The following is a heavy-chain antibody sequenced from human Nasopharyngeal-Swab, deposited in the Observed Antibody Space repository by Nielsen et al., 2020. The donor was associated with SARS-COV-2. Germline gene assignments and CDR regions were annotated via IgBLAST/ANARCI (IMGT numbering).Heavy chain of an antibody. J-gene: IGHJ3*01. CDR2: IHYTGKT. CDR3: EGEVINQAVSDAFDF. Sequence: SETLSLTCTVSGGSISSDNYFWSWIRQRPGKGLEWIGYIHYTGKTYYNPSLESRLTISLDTSRNQFSLMLRSVTAADTAGEEGEGEVINQAVSDAFDFWGQGTMVTVSS. D-gene: IGHD3-3*01. CDR1: GGSISSDNYF. V-gene: IGHV4-31*06.